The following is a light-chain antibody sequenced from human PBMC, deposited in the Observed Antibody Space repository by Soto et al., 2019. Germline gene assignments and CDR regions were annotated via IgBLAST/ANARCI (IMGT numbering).Light chain of an antibody. J-gene: IGLJ2*01. CDR1: SSNIGRNT. CDR3: ASWDESLNVVV. Sequence: QSVLTQPPSASGTPGQRVIISCSGSSSNIGRNTVSWYQQLPQTDPKLLIYNNNQRPSGVPDRFSGSKSGTSASLAISGRQSEDEADYYCASWDESLNVVVFGGGTKVTVL. CDR2: NNN. V-gene: IGLV1-44*01.